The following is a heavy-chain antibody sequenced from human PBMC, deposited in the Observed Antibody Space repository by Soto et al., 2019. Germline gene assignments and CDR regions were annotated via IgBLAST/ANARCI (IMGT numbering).Heavy chain of an antibody. Sequence: QVQLVQSGAEVKKPGASVKVSCKASGYTFTSYGISWVRQAPGQGLEWMGWIRAYNGNTNYAQKPQGRATMTTDLSTSTAYMDLRSLSSDDTAVYYCARDLIPMEIWGQGTMVTVSS. V-gene: IGHV1-18*01. CDR3: ARDLIPMEI. CDR2: IRAYNGNT. J-gene: IGHJ3*02. CDR1: GYTFTSYG. D-gene: IGHD2-21*01.